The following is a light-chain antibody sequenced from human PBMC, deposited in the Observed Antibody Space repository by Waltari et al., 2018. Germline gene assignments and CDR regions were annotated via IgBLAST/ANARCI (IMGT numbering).Light chain of an antibody. CDR1: QTVSSN. CDR3: QQYDNLPPLT. J-gene: IGKJ4*01. Sequence: EIVMTQSPATLSVSPGERATLSCRASQTVSSNLAWYQQKPGQAPRLLIYGESTRATGIPARFSGSGSGTEFTLTISSLQSEDFAVYYCQQYDNLPPLTFGGGTKVEI. CDR2: GES. V-gene: IGKV3D-15*01.